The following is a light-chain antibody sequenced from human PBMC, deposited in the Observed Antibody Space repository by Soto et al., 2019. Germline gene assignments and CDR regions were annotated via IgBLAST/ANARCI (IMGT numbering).Light chain of an antibody. CDR2: GAS. CDR1: QSVSSSS. J-gene: IGKJ1*01. Sequence: IVLTQSPGTLSLSPGEIATLSCRASQSVSSSSSAWYQKTAGQPRRLLIDGASSRAAVIPDRFSGSGCGTDFTLTICRLEPEDFAVYYCQQYGSSGTFGQGTKVDIK. V-gene: IGKV3-20*01. CDR3: QQYGSSGT.